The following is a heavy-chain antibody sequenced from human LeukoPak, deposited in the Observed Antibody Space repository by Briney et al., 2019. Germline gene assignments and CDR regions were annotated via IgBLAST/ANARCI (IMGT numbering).Heavy chain of an antibody. J-gene: IGHJ4*02. V-gene: IGHV4-34*01. D-gene: IGHD3-3*01. CDR1: GGSFSGYY. Sequence: SETLSLTCAVYGGSFSGYYWSWIRQPPGKGLEWIGEINHSGSTNYNPSLKSRVIISVDTSKNQFSLKLSSVTAADTAVYYCARGGFWSGYYTYYFDYWGQGTLVTVSS. CDR2: INHSGST. CDR3: ARGGFWSGYYTYYFDY.